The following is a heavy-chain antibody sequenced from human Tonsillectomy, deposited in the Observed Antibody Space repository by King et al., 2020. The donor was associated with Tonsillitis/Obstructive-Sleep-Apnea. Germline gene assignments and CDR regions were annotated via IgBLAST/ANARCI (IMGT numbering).Heavy chain of an antibody. J-gene: IGHJ6*03. V-gene: IGHV3-23*04. CDR2: IGAGGGST. CDR1: GFTFSSYA. D-gene: IGHD3-22*01. CDR3: ANDSDSSGYYPSNYYYMDV. Sequence: VQLVESGGGLVQPGGSLRLSCAASGFTFSSYAMTWVRQAPGKGLEWVSVIGAGGGSTYYADSVKDRFTISRDNSKNTLYLQMNSLRAEDTAVYYCANDSDSSGYYPSNYYYMDVWGKGTTVTVSS.